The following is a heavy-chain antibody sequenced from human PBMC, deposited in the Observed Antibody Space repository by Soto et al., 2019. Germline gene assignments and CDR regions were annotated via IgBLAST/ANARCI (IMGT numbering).Heavy chain of an antibody. CDR2: IDKSGGDT. Sequence: EVQLLESGGDLAQPGGSLRLSCAASGFTFTNYLMTWVRQAPVKGVEWVSSIDKSGGDTYYADSVKGRFTISRDNSKNTLYRLMAGLRAEVTALYYCAKDTYSPSGYFWSQGTLVTVSS. CDR1: GFTFTNYL. CDR3: AKDTYSPSGYF. V-gene: IGHV3-23*05. J-gene: IGHJ4*02. D-gene: IGHD1-26*01.